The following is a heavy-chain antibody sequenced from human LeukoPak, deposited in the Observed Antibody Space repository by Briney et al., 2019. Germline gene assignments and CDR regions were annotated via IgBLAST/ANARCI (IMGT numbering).Heavy chain of an antibody. V-gene: IGHV4-61*01. CDR2: IYYSGST. CDR1: GGSISSSSYY. J-gene: IGHJ6*04. D-gene: IGHD2-15*01. Sequence: SETLSLTCTVSGGSISSSSYYWSWIRQPPGKGLEWIGYIYYSGSTNYNPSLKSRVTISVDTSKNQFSLKLSSVTAADTAVYYCARLVVAATSYYYGMDVWGKGTTVTVSS. CDR3: ARLVVAATSYYYGMDV.